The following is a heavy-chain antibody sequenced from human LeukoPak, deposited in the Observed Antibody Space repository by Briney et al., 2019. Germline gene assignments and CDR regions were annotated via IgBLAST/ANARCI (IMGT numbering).Heavy chain of an antibody. CDR2: IYYSGST. J-gene: IGHJ6*02. D-gene: IGHD4-23*01. CDR1: GGSISSYY. Sequence: SETLSLTCTVSGGSISSYYWSWIRQPPEKGLEWIGYIYYSGSTNYNPSLKSRVTISVDTSKNQFSLKLSSVTAADTAVYYCARRDDDYGGRYGMDVWGQGTTVTVSS. V-gene: IGHV4-59*01. CDR3: ARRDDDYGGRYGMDV.